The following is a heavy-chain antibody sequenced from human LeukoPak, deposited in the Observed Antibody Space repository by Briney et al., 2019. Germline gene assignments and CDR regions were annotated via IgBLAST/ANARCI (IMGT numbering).Heavy chain of an antibody. CDR1: GGSISSGGYY. V-gene: IGHV4-31*03. CDR3: AREVPGGKVDY. J-gene: IGHJ4*02. Sequence: PSETLSLTCTVSGGSISSGGYYWSWIRQHPGKGLEWIGYIYHSGSTYYNPSLKSRVTISVDTSKNQFSLKLSSVTAADTAVYYCAREVPGGKVDYWGQGTLVTVSS. D-gene: IGHD1-14*01. CDR2: IYHSGST.